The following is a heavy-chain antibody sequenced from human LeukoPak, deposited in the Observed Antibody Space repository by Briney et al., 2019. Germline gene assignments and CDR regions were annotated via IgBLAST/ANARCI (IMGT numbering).Heavy chain of an antibody. Sequence: GGSLRLSCAASGFTSSSYAMHWVRQAPGKGLEYVSAISSNGGSTYYANSVKGRFTISRDNSKNTLYLQMGSLRAEDMAVYYCAREGPEYSSSPYYYYYGMDVWGQGTTVTVSS. CDR2: ISSNGGST. CDR1: GFTSSSYA. CDR3: AREGPEYSSSPYYYYYGMDV. D-gene: IGHD6-6*01. V-gene: IGHV3-64*01. J-gene: IGHJ6*02.